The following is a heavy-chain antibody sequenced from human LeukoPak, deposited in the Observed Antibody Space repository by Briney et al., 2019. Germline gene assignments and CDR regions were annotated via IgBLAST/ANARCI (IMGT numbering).Heavy chain of an antibody. J-gene: IGHJ3*02. CDR3: ARHRRPGVRRAFDI. CDR1: GGSISSGGYY. CDR2: IYHSGST. V-gene: IGHV4-30-2*01. D-gene: IGHD1-1*01. Sequence: SETLSLTCTVSGGSISSGGYYWSWIRQPPGKGLEWIGYIYHSGSTYYNPSLKSRVTISVDRSKNQFSLKLSSVTAADSAVYYCARHRRPGVRRAFDIWGQGTMVTVSS.